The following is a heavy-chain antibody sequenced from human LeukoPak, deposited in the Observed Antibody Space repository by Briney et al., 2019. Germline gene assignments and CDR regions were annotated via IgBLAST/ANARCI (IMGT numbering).Heavy chain of an antibody. CDR1: GFTFSSYG. V-gene: IGHV3-30*18. CDR2: ISYDGSNK. Sequence: GGSLRLSCAASGFTFSSYGMRWVRQAPGKGLEWVAVISYDGSNKYYADSVKGRFTISRDNSKNTLYLQMNSLRAEDTAVYYCAKAGIGGTIDYWGQGTLVTVSS. CDR3: AKAGIGGTIDY. J-gene: IGHJ4*02. D-gene: IGHD3-10*01.